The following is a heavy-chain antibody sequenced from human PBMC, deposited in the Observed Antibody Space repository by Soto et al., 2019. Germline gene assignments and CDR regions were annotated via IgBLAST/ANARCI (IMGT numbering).Heavy chain of an antibody. D-gene: IGHD5-18*01. J-gene: IGHJ4*02. CDR3: ARGMVRGYSYGFDY. V-gene: IGHV3-64*04. Sequence: PGGSLRLSCSASGFTFSSYAMHWVRQAPGKGLEYVSAISSNGGSTYYADSVKGRFTISRDNSKNTLYLQMNSLRAEDTAVYYCARGMVRGYSYGFDYWGQGSLVTVSS. CDR2: ISSNGGST. CDR1: GFTFSSYA.